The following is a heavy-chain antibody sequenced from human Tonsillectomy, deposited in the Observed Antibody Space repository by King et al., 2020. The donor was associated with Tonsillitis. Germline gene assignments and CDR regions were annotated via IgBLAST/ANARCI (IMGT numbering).Heavy chain of an antibody. Sequence: VQLVQSGAEVKKPGASVKVSCKASGYTFTSYAMHWVRQAPGQRLEWMGWINAGNGNTKYSRKFQGRVTITRDTSASTAYMELSSLRSEDTAVYYCARGGSSAISAYWGHGTLVTVSS. CDR1: GYTFTSYA. CDR2: INAGNGNT. J-gene: IGHJ4*01. V-gene: IGHV1-3*01. D-gene: IGHD2-2*01. CDR3: ARGGSSAISAY.